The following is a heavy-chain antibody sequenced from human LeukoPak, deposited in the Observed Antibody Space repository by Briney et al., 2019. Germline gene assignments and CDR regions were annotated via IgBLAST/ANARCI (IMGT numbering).Heavy chain of an antibody. CDR3: ARDLVAGISSYYYGMDV. CDR1: GFTFSNFD. D-gene: IGHD6-19*01. V-gene: IGHV3-13*01. J-gene: IGHJ6*02. CDR2: IATAGHT. Sequence: PGGSLRLSCAASGFTFSNFDMHWVRQATGKGLEWVSSIATAGHTYYLGSVKGRFTISRENAKNSFYLQINSLRAGDTAVYYCARDLVAGISSYYYGMDVWGQGTTVTVSS.